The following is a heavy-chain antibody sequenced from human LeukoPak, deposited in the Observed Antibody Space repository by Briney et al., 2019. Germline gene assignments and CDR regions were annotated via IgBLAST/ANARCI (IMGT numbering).Heavy chain of an antibody. CDR3: ATRAPIVATITTAY. V-gene: IGHV3-53*01. D-gene: IGHD5-12*01. CDR1: GFTVSSNY. CDR2: IYSGGST. Sequence: PGGSLRLSCAASGFTVSSNYMSWVRQAPGKGLEWVSVIYSGGSTYYADSVKGRFTISRDNSKNTLYLQMNSLRAEDTAVYYCATRAPIVATITTAYWGQGTLVTVSS. J-gene: IGHJ4*02.